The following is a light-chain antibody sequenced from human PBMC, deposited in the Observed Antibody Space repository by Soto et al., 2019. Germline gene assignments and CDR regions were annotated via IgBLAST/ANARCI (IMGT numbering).Light chain of an antibody. Sequence: DIQMTQSPSTLSVSVGDRVTITCRASQSISTWWAWYQQKPGKAPRLLIYDASYLERGVPSRFSGSGSGTEFTLTISDLQPDDLATYYCQQYNSFWTFGQGTKVEI. J-gene: IGKJ1*01. CDR3: QQYNSFWT. CDR2: DAS. V-gene: IGKV1-5*01. CDR1: QSISTW.